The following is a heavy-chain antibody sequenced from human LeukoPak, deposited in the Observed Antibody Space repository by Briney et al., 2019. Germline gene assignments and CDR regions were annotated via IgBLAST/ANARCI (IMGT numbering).Heavy chain of an antibody. CDR1: GYTFTSYY. CDR2: INPNSGGT. CDR3: ARWFYDFWSGYYIADY. J-gene: IGHJ4*02. V-gene: IGHV1-2*06. Sequence: ASVKVSCKASGYTFTSYYMHWVRQAPGQGLEWMGRINPNSGGTNYAQKFQGRVTMTRDTSISTAYMELSRLRSDDTAVYYCARWFYDFWSGYYIADYWGQGTLVTVSS. D-gene: IGHD3-3*01.